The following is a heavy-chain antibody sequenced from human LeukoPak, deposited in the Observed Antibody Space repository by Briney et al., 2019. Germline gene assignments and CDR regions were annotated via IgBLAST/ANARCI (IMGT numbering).Heavy chain of an antibody. V-gene: IGHV3-74*01. CDR3: VTAGNYRFDN. J-gene: IGHJ4*02. D-gene: IGHD5-24*01. CDR2: INSDGRTT. Sequence: TGGSLRLSCVASGFTFGTYWMHWVRQAPGKGLLWVSPINSDGRTTNYADSVRGRFTISRDNARNTLYLQMNSLRDDDTAAYYRVTAGNYRFDNWGEGAMVTVSS. CDR1: GFTFGTYW.